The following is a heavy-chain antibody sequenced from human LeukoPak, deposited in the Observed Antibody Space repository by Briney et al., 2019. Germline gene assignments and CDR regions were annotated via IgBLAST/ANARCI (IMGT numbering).Heavy chain of an antibody. CDR2: IYYSGST. Sequence: SETLSLTCTVSGGSVSSGSYYWSWIRQPPGKGLEWIGYIYYSGSTNYNPSLKSRVTISVDTSKNQFSLKLSSVTAADTAVYYCARVRRMGVAGKGPTDYWGQGTLVTVSS. CDR1: GGSVSSGSYY. CDR3: ARVRRMGVAGKGPTDY. D-gene: IGHD6-19*01. J-gene: IGHJ4*02. V-gene: IGHV4-61*01.